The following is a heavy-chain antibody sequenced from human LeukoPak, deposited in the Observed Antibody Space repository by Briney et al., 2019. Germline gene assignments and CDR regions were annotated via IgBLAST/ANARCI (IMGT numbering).Heavy chain of an antibody. Sequence: SETLSLTCAVYGGSFSGYYWSWIRQPPGKGLERIGEINHSGSTNYNPSLKSRVTISVDKSKSQFSLRLTSVTAADTAVYYCARGFGGQEVFDYWGQGTLVTVSS. CDR2: INHSGST. CDR3: ARGFGGQEVFDY. D-gene: IGHD2-15*01. V-gene: IGHV4-34*01. CDR1: GGSFSGYY. J-gene: IGHJ4*02.